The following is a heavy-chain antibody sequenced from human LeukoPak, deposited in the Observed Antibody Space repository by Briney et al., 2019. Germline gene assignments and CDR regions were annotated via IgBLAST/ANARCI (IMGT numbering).Heavy chain of an antibody. V-gene: IGHV3-7*01. Sequence: PGGSLRLSCAASGFTFSSYWMSWVRQAPGKGLEWVANIKQDGSEKYYVDSVKGRFTISRDNAKNSLYLQMNSLRAEDTAVYYCARIGKLGIGQGALDIWGQGTMVTVSS. D-gene: IGHD7-27*01. CDR1: GFTFSSYW. CDR2: IKQDGSEK. J-gene: IGHJ3*02. CDR3: ARIGKLGIGQGALDI.